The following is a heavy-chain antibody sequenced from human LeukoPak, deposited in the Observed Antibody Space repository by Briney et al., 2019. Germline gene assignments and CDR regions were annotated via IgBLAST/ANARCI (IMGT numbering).Heavy chain of an antibody. D-gene: IGHD3-10*01. CDR2: INHSGST. CDR3: ARQLGNRGAGIGNFDY. V-gene: IGHV4-34*01. Sequence: SETLSLTCAVYGGSFSGYYWSWIRQPPGKGLEWIGEINHSGSTNYNPSLKSRVTISVDTSKNQFSLKLSSVTAADTAVYYCARQLGNRGAGIGNFDYWGQGTLVIVSS. CDR1: GGSFSGYY. J-gene: IGHJ4*02.